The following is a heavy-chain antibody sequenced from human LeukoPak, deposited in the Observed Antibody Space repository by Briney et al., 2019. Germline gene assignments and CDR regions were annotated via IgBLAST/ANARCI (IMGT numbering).Heavy chain of an antibody. CDR3: ARDKLLDSSGYYYFDY. V-gene: IGHV3-23*01. CDR1: GFTFSAYV. CDR2: ISAGGDIT. Sequence: PGGSLRLSCAVSGFTFSAYVMSWVRQAPGEGLEWVSSISAGGDITYYADSVKGRFTISRDNAKNSLYLQMNSLRAEDTAVYYCARDKLLDSSGYYYFDYWGQGTLVTVSS. D-gene: IGHD3-22*01. J-gene: IGHJ4*02.